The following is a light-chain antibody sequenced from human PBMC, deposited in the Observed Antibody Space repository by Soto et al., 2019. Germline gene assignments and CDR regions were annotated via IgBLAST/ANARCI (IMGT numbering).Light chain of an antibody. CDR1: QSLNTR. CDR2: GAS. V-gene: IGKV1-5*01. CDR3: QQYKSYST. Sequence: DIQLTQSPSTLSASVGDRVTLTCRASQSLNTRLAWYQQRPGKAPKLLIYGASTLESGVPSRFSGGGSGTEFTLTINNLQPDDLATYICQQYKSYSTFGRGTKVDIK. J-gene: IGKJ1*01.